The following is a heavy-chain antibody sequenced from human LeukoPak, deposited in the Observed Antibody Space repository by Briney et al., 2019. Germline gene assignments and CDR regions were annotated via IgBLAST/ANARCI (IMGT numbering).Heavy chain of an antibody. Sequence: SFSSYTVNWVRQPPGKGLEWIGSIYYSGSTYYNPSLKSRVTISVDTSKNQFSLKLSSVTAADTAVYYCASRPLYDSDYWGQGTLVTVSS. CDR3: ASRPLYDSDY. J-gene: IGHJ4*02. CDR2: IYYSGST. CDR1: SFSSYT. V-gene: IGHV4-39*01. D-gene: IGHD3-22*01.